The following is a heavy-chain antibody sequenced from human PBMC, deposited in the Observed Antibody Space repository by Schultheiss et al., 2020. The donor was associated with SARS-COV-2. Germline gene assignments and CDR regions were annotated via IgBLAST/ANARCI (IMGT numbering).Heavy chain of an antibody. D-gene: IGHD6-19*01. J-gene: IGHJ4*02. Sequence: GGSLRLSCAASGFTFSDYYMSWIRQAPGKGLEWVSAISGSGGSTYYADSVKGRFTISRDNSKNTLYLQMNSLRAEDTAVYYCARVGRSSGWYPFDYWGQGTLVTVSS. CDR2: ISGSGGST. CDR3: ARVGRSSGWYPFDY. V-gene: IGHV3-23*01. CDR1: GFTFSDYY.